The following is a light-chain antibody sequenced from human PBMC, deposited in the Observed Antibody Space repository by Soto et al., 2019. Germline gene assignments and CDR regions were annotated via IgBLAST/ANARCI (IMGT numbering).Light chain of an antibody. Sequence: DIQITQSPSTLSASAGDRVTITCRASQSISSWLAWYQQKPGKAPKLLIYAASTLQSGVPSRGSGSGSGTDFTRTISSLHPEDVGTYDGQMYNSVPLTFGGG. CDR2: AAS. CDR3: QMYNSVPLT. CDR1: QSISSW. J-gene: IGKJ4*01. V-gene: IGKV1-27*01.